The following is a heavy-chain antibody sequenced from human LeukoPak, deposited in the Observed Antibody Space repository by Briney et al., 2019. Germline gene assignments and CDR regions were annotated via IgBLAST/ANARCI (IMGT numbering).Heavy chain of an antibody. CDR2: ISGSGGST. Sequence: PGGSLRLSCAASGFTFSSYAMSWVRQAPGKGLEWVSAISGSGGSTYYADSVKGRFTISRDNSKNTLYLQMNSLRAEDTAVYYCAKDRCYDSSAPALMFPAFDIWGQGTMVTVSS. CDR3: AKDRCYDSSAPALMFPAFDI. V-gene: IGHV3-23*01. J-gene: IGHJ3*02. D-gene: IGHD3-22*01. CDR1: GFTFSSYA.